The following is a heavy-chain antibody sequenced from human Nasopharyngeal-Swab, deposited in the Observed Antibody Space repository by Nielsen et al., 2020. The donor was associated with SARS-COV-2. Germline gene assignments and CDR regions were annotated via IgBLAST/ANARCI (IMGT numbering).Heavy chain of an antibody. CDR2: IVVGSGNT. CDR3: AASLPYDSSGYYS. D-gene: IGHD3-22*01. Sequence: WVRQAPGQRLEWIGWIVVGSGNTNYVQKFQERVTITRDMSTSTAYMELSSLRSEDTAVYYCAASLPYDSSGYYSWGQGTLVTVSS. J-gene: IGHJ4*02. V-gene: IGHV1-58*01.